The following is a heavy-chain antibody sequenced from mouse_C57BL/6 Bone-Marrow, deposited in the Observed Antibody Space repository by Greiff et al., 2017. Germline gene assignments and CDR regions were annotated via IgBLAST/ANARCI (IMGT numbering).Heavy chain of an antibody. CDR1: GYTFTSYW. CDR2: IDPSDSYT. D-gene: IGHD2-3*01. V-gene: IGHV1-69*01. J-gene: IGHJ2*01. Sequence: QVQLQQPGAELVMPGASVKLSCKASGYTFTSYWMHWVKQRPGPGLEWIGEIDPSDSYTNYNQKFKGKSTLTVDKSSSTAYMQLSSLTSEDSAVYYCARSGDGYSFDYWGQGTTLTVSS. CDR3: ARSGDGYSFDY.